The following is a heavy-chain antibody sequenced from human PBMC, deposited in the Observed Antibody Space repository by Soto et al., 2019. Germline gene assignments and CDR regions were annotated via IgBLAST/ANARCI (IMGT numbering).Heavy chain of an antibody. CDR2: INIYNGKT. J-gene: IGHJ4*02. V-gene: IGHV1-18*04. Sequence: ASVKVSCKASGNTFSTYGFNWVRQAPGQGLEWMGWINIYNGKTDFAQKIQDRITMTRDTSTNTVFMELRTLRSDDTAVYYCAAGFITFGEVFATYWGQGTLVTVSS. D-gene: IGHD3-16*01. CDR1: GNTFSTYG. CDR3: AAGFITFGEVFATY.